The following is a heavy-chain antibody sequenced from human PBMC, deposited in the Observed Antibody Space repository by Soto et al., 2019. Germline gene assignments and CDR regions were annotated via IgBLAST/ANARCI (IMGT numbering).Heavy chain of an antibody. J-gene: IGHJ4*02. Sequence: QLVQSGAEVKKPGSSVKVSCKASGYTFISYGIGWVRQAPGLGLEWMGWITTHNDNTNYAQQFQGRVTFTTDTSTSTAYMELRDLTSDDTAVYYCARVYSSGWKGLGYWGQGTLVTVSS. CDR1: GYTFISYG. CDR2: ITTHNDNT. V-gene: IGHV1-18*01. CDR3: ARVYSSGWKGLGY. D-gene: IGHD6-19*01.